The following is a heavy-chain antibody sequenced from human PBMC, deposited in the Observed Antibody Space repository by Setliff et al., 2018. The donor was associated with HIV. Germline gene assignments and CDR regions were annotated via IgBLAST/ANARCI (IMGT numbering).Heavy chain of an antibody. CDR3: ARNPIQIKRWSPGETWFDT. CDR2: IKHSGST. J-gene: IGHJ5*02. D-gene: IGHD7-27*01. V-gene: IGHV4-34*01. CDR1: GGSFSAHY. Sequence: PSETLSLTCVVYGGSFSAHYWNWIRQPPGKGLEWVGEIKHSGSTNYNPSLKSRVTMSVDTSKNQFSLKLSSVTSDDTAIYYCARNPIQIKRWSPGETWFDTWGQGTVVTVSS.